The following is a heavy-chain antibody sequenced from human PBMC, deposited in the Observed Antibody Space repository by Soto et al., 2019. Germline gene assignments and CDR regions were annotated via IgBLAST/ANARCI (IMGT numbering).Heavy chain of an antibody. V-gene: IGHV3-53*04. CDR2: LHSGGDT. CDR1: GIPVSSNY. D-gene: IGHD3-10*01. Sequence: EVQLVESGGGLVQPGGSLRLSCVASGIPVSSNYMTWVRQAPGKGLEWVSVLHSGGDTYYANSVKGRFTISRHDSTNTLYLQMTSLTPEDTAVYYCARDAPYYYASRMDVWGQGTTVTVSS. CDR3: ARDAPYYYASRMDV. J-gene: IGHJ6*02.